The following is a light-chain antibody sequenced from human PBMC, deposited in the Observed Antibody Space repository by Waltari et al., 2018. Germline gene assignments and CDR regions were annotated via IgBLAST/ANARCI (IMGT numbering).Light chain of an antibody. Sequence: DIQMTQSPSTLSTSVGDRVTITCRASQKISPWLAWYQQKPGKAPKILSSKASSLESGVPSRFSGSGSGTEFTLTITSLQPDDFATYYCHQYYSYRGTFGQGTRLEIK. CDR3: HQYYSYRGT. CDR1: QKISPW. J-gene: IGKJ5*01. CDR2: KAS. V-gene: IGKV1-5*03.